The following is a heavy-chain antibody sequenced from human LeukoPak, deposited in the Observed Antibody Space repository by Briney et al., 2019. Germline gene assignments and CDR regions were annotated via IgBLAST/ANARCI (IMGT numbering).Heavy chain of an antibody. Sequence: VGSLRLSCVASGITFSSYSMNWVRQDPGKRLEWVSSISTSSRYIYYADSVKGRFTISRDNAKNSLYLQMNSLRAEDTAVYYCARPNCSGGSCYSGDAFDIWGQGTMVTVSS. CDR1: GITFSSYS. J-gene: IGHJ3*02. D-gene: IGHD2-15*01. CDR3: ARPNCSGGSCYSGDAFDI. V-gene: IGHV3-21*01. CDR2: ISTSSRYI.